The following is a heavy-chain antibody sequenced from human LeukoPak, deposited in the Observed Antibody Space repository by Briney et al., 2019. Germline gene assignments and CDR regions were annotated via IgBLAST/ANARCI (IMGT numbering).Heavy chain of an antibody. D-gene: IGHD3-10*01. Sequence: SETLSLTCTVSGGSISSYYWSWIRQPPGKGLEWIAYMYYSGSTNYNPSLKSRVTISVDASKNQFSLKLSSVTAADTAVYYCAGVLGSYYFDYWGQGTLVTVSS. CDR3: AGVLGSYYFDY. CDR2: MYYSGST. J-gene: IGHJ4*02. CDR1: GGSISSYY. V-gene: IGHV4-59*01.